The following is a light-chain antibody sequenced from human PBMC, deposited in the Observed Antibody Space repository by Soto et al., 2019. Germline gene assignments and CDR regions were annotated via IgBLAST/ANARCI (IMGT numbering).Light chain of an antibody. V-gene: IGKV1-5*01. Sequence: DIQMTQSPSTLSATVGDRVTITCRASQSISSWLAWYQQKPGKAPKLLIYAASSLESGVPSRFSGSGSGTEFTLTISSLQPDDFATYYSQQYNSYSRTFGQGTKVEIK. J-gene: IGKJ1*01. CDR2: AAS. CDR1: QSISSW. CDR3: QQYNSYSRT.